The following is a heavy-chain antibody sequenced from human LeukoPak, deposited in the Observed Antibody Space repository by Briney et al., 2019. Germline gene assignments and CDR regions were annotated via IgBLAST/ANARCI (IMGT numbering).Heavy chain of an antibody. V-gene: IGHV3-53*01. CDR2: IYSDNT. CDR3: ARRAGAYSHPYDY. CDR1: GFTFSTHG. J-gene: IGHJ4*02. Sequence: GGSLRLSCVGSGFTFSTHGMNWVRLAPGKGLEWVSFIYSDNTHYSDSVKGRFTISRDNSKNTLYLQMNSLRAEDTAVYYCARRAGAYSHPYDYWGQGTLVTVSS. D-gene: IGHD4/OR15-4a*01.